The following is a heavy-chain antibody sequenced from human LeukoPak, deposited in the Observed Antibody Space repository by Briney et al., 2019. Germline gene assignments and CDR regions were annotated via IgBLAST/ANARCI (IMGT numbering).Heavy chain of an antibody. J-gene: IGHJ4*02. CDR2: INVGNAYT. CDR1: GYTFTTYS. V-gene: IGHV1-3*01. CDR3: ARDPPRGAYHFDS. D-gene: IGHD3-10*01. Sequence: GASVKVSCKASGYTFTTYSMHWVRQAPGQRLEWMGWINVGNAYTKYSQKFQTRVTITRDTSVSTVYMELSNMRSEDTAVYYCARDPPRGAYHFDSWGQGTLVTVSS.